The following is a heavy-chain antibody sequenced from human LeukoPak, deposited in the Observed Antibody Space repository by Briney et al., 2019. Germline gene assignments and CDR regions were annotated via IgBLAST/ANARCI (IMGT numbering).Heavy chain of an antibody. CDR3: ARVLVGATWDFDY. Sequence: SETLSLTCAVYGGSFSGYYRSWIRQPPGKGLEWIGEINHSGSTNYNPSLKSRVTISVDTSKNQFSLKLSSVTAADTAVYYCARVLVGATWDFDYWGQGTLVTVSS. V-gene: IGHV4-34*01. CDR1: GGSFSGYY. CDR2: INHSGST. J-gene: IGHJ4*02. D-gene: IGHD1-26*01.